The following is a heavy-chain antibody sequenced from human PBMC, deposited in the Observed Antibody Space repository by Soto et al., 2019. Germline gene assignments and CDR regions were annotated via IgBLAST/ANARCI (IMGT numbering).Heavy chain of an antibody. D-gene: IGHD1-20*01. CDR3: ARYGITGTPETDYYYYYGMDV. J-gene: IGHJ6*02. CDR2: IIPILGIA. V-gene: IGHV1-69*02. CDR1: GGTFSSYT. Sequence: GASVKVSCKASGGTFSSYTISWVRQAPGQGLEWMGRIIPILGIANYAQKFQGRVTITGDTSTSTAYMELSSLRSEDTAVYYCARYGITGTPETDYYYYYGMDVWGQGTTVTVSS.